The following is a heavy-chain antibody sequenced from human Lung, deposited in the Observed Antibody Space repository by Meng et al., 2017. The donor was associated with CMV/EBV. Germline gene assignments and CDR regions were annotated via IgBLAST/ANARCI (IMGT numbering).Heavy chain of an antibody. CDR2: INHSGST. D-gene: IGHD3-10*01. J-gene: IGHJ6*01. CDR3: ARSKRNNYYGSGSYSKNYGMDV. Sequence: SETLSLTCAVYGGSFSGYYWSWIRQPPGKGLEWIGEINHSGSTNYNPSLKSRVTISVDTSKNQFSLKLSSVTAADTAVYYCARSKRNNYYGSGSYSKNYGMDVWGQWTTVTVSS. CDR1: GGSFSGYY. V-gene: IGHV4-34*01.